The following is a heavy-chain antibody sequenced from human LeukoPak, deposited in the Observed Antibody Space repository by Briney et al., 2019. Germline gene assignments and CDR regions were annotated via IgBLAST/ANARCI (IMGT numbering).Heavy chain of an antibody. J-gene: IGHJ4*02. CDR1: GFTFSNYN. V-gene: IGHV3-21*01. CDR2: ITSSGTYT. CDR3: SRMSPDY. Sequence: GGSLRLSCADSGFTFSNYNMNWVRQAPGKAMEWVSSITSSGTYTFYADSVKGRFTISRDNAKNSLYLQVDSLGPEDTAVYYCSRMSPDYWGQGTLVTVSS.